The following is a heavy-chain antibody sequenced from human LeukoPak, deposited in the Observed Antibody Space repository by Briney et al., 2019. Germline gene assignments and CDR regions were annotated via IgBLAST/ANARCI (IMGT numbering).Heavy chain of an antibody. CDR3: ATAFSSVYAMICSSSWYGFDP. V-gene: IGHV1-24*01. CDR1: GYTFTSYG. D-gene: IGHD6-13*01. CDR2: FDPEDGET. Sequence: ASVKVSCKASGYTFTSYGISWVRQAPGKGLEWMGGFDPEDGETIYAQKFQGRVTMTEDTSTDTAYMELSSLRSEDTAVYYCATAFSSVYAMICSSSWYGFDPWGQGTLVTVSS. J-gene: IGHJ5*02.